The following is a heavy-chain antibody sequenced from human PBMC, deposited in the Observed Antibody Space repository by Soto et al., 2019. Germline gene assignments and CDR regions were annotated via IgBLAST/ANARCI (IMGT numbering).Heavy chain of an antibody. CDR3: ARYSRSSGASYGMDV. J-gene: IGHJ6*02. V-gene: IGHV3-23*01. CDR2: ISGSGGTT. D-gene: IGHD6-6*01. Sequence: EVQLLESGGGLVQPGGSLRLSCAASGFIFSSYAMSWVRQAPGKGLEWVSAISGSGGTTYYADSVKGRFTSSRDNSKSTLSLQPNSLRAEVTAAYYCARYSRSSGASYGMDVWGQGTTVTVSS. CDR1: GFIFSSYA.